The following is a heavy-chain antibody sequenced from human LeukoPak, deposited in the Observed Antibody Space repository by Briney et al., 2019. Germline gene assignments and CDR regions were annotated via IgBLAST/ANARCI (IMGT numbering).Heavy chain of an antibody. CDR2: ISGSGGST. CDR1: GFTFSSYA. J-gene: IGHJ4*02. CDR3: ARLYDIASQMFDY. V-gene: IGHV3-23*01. Sequence: GGSLRLSCAASGFTFSSYAMSWVRQAPGKGLEWVSAISGSGGSTYYEDPVKGRFTISRDNSKNTLYLQMNSLSAEDTAVYYCARLYDIASQMFDYWGQGTLVTVSS. D-gene: IGHD3-9*01.